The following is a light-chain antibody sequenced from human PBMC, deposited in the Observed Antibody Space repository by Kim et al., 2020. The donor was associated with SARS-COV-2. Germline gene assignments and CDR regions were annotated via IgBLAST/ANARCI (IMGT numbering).Light chain of an antibody. V-gene: IGLV4-69*01. CDR2: LNSDGSH. J-gene: IGLJ3*02. CDR3: QTWGTGIWV. Sequence: SVQLHCTLSSGHSSYAIAWQQQQPEKGPRYLMKLNSDGSHSKGGGIPDRFSGSSSGAERYLTISSLQSEDEADYYCQTWGTGIWVFGGGTQLTVL. CDR1: SGHSSYA.